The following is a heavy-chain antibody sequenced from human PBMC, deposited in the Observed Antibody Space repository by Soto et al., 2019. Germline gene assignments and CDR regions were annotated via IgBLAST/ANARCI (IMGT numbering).Heavy chain of an antibody. J-gene: IGHJ6*02. V-gene: IGHV3-74*01. CDR2: LNGDGTTT. CDR3: ARGIRIYYAMDV. Sequence: LRLSCEASGFTFSSYWMHWVRQVPGKGLVWVSRLNGDGTTTNYADSVKGRFTISRDNAKNTVYLQMSSLRAEDTAVYYCARGIRIYYAMDVWGQGTTVTVSS. CDR1: GFTFSSYW. D-gene: IGHD2-15*01.